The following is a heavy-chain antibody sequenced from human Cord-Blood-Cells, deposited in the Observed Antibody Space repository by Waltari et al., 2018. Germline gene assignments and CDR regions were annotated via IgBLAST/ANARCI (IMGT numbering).Heavy chain of an antibody. V-gene: IGHV3-15*01. D-gene: IGHD3-3*01. J-gene: IGHJ4*02. CDR3: TTGGIFGVVIDY. Sequence: EVQLVESGGGLVKPGGSLRLSCAASGFTFSNAWMSWVRQAPGKGLEWVGRIKSKTDGGPTDYAAPVKGRFTSSRDDSKNTLYLQMNSLKTEDTAVYYCTTGGIFGVVIDYWGQGTLVTVSS. CDR1: GFTFSNAW. CDR2: IKSKTDGGPT.